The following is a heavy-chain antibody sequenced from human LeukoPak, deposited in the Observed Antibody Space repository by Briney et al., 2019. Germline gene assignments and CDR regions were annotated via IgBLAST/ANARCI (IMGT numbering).Heavy chain of an antibody. V-gene: IGHV3-21*01. Sequence: GGSLRLSCAASGFTFSSYSMNWVRQAPGKGLEWVSSISSSSSYIYYADSVKGRFTISRDNAKNSLYLQMNSLRAEDTAVYYCARDPDSSSWGSGAGYWGQGTLVTVSS. J-gene: IGHJ4*02. D-gene: IGHD6-13*01. CDR2: ISSSSSYI. CDR3: ARDPDSSSWGSGAGY. CDR1: GFTFSSYS.